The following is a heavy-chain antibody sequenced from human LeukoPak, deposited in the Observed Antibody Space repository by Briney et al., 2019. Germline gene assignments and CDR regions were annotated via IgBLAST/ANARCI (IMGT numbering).Heavy chain of an antibody. CDR3: ARDDYGDYGSFY. D-gene: IGHD4-17*01. J-gene: IGHJ4*02. V-gene: IGHV1-2*02. Sequence: ASVKVSCKASGYTFTGYYMHWVRQAPGQGLEWMGWINHNSGGTNYAQKFQGRVTMNRDTSTSTAYMELSRLRSDDTAVYYCARDDYGDYGSFYWGQGTLVTVSS. CDR1: GYTFTGYY. CDR2: INHNSGGT.